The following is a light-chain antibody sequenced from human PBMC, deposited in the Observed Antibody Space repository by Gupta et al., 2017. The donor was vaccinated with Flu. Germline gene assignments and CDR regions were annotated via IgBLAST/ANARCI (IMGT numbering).Light chain of an antibody. CDR1: QSISSN. V-gene: IGKV3-15*01. J-gene: IGKJ4*01. CDR2: GAS. Sequence: EIVMTQSPATLSVSPGERATLSCRASQSISSNLAWYQQKPGQAHRLLIYGASTRATGIPDRVSGSGSGKEFTRTISSLQSEDCAVYYWQQYNNLLAFGGGTKVEIK. CDR3: QQYNNLLA.